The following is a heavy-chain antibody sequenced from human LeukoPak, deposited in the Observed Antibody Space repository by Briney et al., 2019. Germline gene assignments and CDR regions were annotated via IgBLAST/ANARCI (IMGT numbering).Heavy chain of an antibody. Sequence: KAGGSLRLSCAASGFTFSNAWMSWVRQAPGKGLEWVSSISSSSSSIYYADSVKGRFTISRDNAKNSLYLQMNSLRAEDTAVYYCAKASGFGQNMMIADSPHAFEMWGPGTVVTVSS. CDR2: ISSSSSSI. CDR3: AKASGFGQNMMIADSPHAFEM. CDR1: GFTFSNAW. J-gene: IGHJ3*02. D-gene: IGHD3-22*01. V-gene: IGHV3-21*01.